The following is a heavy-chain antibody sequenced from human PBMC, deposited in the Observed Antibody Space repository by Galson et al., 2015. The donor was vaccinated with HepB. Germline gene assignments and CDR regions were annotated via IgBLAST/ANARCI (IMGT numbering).Heavy chain of an antibody. Sequence: SVKVSCKASGYTFINYGISWVRQAPGQGLEWMGRISVYNGNTNYAQKVRYRVTMTTDTSTSTAYMELRSLRSDDTAVYYCARDMESVQVRVRYMDVWGKGTTVTVSS. D-gene: IGHD1-1*01. CDR3: ARDMESVQVRVRYMDV. CDR2: ISVYNGNT. J-gene: IGHJ6*03. V-gene: IGHV1-18*01. CDR1: GYTFINYG.